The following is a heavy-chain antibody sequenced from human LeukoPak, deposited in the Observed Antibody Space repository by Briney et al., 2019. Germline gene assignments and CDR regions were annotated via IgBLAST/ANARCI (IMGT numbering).Heavy chain of an antibody. CDR2: IYYGGST. CDR3: ARDVASSSYNAAFDL. D-gene: IGHD6-13*01. CDR1: GGSISSYY. V-gene: IGHV4-59*01. Sequence: SETLSLTCTVSGGSISSYYWSWIRQPPGKGLEWIGYIYYGGSTNYNPSLKSRVTISVDTSKNQFSLKLSSVTAADTAVYYCARDVASSSYNAAFDLWGQGTMVTVSS. J-gene: IGHJ3*01.